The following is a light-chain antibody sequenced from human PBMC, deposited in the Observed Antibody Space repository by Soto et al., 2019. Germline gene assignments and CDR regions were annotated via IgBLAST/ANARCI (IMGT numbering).Light chain of an antibody. V-gene: IGKV1-33*01. CDR1: QEITNY. CDR2: DPS. CDR3: QHYDHLPIT. J-gene: IGKJ5*01. Sequence: DIQMTQSPSSLSASVGDRVTITCQASQEITNYLSWYQQKPGRAPRLLLYDPSSFETGVPSRFSGSGSGTDFTLAIRSLRTKDGATYYCQHYDHLPITFGKGTRLEIK.